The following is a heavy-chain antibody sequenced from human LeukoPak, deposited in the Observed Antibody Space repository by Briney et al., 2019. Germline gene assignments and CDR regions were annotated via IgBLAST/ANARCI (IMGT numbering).Heavy chain of an antibody. CDR2: INPNSGGT. V-gene: IGHV1-2*02. Sequence: GASVKVSCKASGYTFTGYYMHWVRQAPGQGLEWMGWINPNSGGTNYAQKFQGRVTMTRDTSISTAYMELSRLRSDDTAVYYCARDPPSGYSYDIPTGNYWGQGTLVTVSS. CDR3: ARDPPSGYSYDIPTGNY. J-gene: IGHJ4*02. D-gene: IGHD5-18*01. CDR1: GYTFTGYY.